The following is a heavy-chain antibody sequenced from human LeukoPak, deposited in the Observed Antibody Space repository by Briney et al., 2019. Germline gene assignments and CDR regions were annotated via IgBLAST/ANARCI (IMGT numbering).Heavy chain of an antibody. CDR2: IYYSGGT. J-gene: IGHJ4*02. CDR3: ARHAQSPYSGSFDY. CDR1: GGSISSYY. Sequence: SETLSFTCTVSGGSISSYYWSWVRQPPGKGLEWIAYIYYSGGTNYNPSLKSRVTISVDTSKNQFSLKLSSVTAADTAVYYCARHAQSPYSGSFDYWGQGTLVTVSS. D-gene: IGHD1-26*01. V-gene: IGHV4-59*08.